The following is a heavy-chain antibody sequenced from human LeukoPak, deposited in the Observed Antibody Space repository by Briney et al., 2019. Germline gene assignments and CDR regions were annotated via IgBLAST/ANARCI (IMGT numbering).Heavy chain of an antibody. J-gene: IGHJ5*02. CDR2: INPNSGGT. D-gene: IGHD3-10*01. Sequence: GASVKVSCKASGYTFTGYYMHWVRQAPGQGLEWMGWINPNSGGTNYAQKFQGRVTMTRDTSISTAYMELSRLRSDDTAVYYCAIWFGELSPPNWFDPWGQGTLVTVSS. CDR1: GYTFTGYY. CDR3: AIWFGELSPPNWFDP. V-gene: IGHV1-2*02.